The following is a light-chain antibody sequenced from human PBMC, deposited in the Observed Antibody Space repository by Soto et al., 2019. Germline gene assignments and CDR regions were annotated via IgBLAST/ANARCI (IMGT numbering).Light chain of an antibody. CDR2: EVT. V-gene: IGLV2-8*01. CDR1: SSDVGGYNF. J-gene: IGLJ1*01. Sequence: HSVLTQPPSGSGSPGESVTISSTGTSSDVGGYNFVSWYQQHPGKAPKVVIYEVTKRPSGVPDRFSGSKSGNMASLTVSGLQAADEADYYCSSYSTGDNYVFGSGTKV. CDR3: SSYSTGDNYV.